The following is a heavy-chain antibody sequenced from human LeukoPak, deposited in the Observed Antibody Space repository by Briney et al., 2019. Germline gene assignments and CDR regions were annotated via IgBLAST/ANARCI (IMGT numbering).Heavy chain of an antibody. J-gene: IGHJ4*02. CDR3: ATSAGAAHRGDY. D-gene: IGHD6-6*01. CDR2: ISSSSTCI. V-gene: IGHV3-21*01. CDR1: GFTFSSYS. Sequence: GGSLRLSCAASGFTFSSYSMNWVRQAPGKGLEWVSSISSSSTCIYYADSVKGRFTISRDNAKNSLYLQMNSLRAEDTAVYYCATSAGAAHRGDYWGQGTLVTVSS.